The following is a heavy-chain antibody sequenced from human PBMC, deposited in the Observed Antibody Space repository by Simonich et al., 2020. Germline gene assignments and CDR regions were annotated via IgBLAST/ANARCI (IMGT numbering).Heavy chain of an antibody. J-gene: IGHJ4*02. CDR2: IWYDGSNK. CDR1: GFTFSSYG. V-gene: IGHV3-33*01. CDR3: ARDRYCSGGSCYYFDY. Sequence: QVQLVESGGGVVQPGRSLRLSCAASGFTFSSYGMHWVRQAPGKGLEWVAGIWYDGSNKYYADSVKGRFTISRDKSKNTVYLQMNSLRAEDTAVYYCARDRYCSGGSCYYFDYWGQGTLVTVSS. D-gene: IGHD2-15*01.